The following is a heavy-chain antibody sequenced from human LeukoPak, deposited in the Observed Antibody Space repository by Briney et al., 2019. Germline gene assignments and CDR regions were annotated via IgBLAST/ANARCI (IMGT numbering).Heavy chain of an antibody. D-gene: IGHD3-3*01. V-gene: IGHV1-69*13. J-gene: IGHJ5*02. CDR3: ARASPPNYDFWSGYYVNWFDP. CDR2: IIPIFGTA. CDR1: GGTFSSYA. Sequence: SVKVSCKASGGTFSSYAISWVRQAPGQGLEWMGGIIPIFGTANYAQKFQGRVTITADESTSTAYMELSSLRSEDTAVYYCARASPPNYDFWSGYYVNWFDPWGQGTLVTVSS.